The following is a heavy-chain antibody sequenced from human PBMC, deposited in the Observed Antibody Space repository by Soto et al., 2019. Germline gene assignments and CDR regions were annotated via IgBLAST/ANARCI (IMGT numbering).Heavy chain of an antibody. CDR3: ARQDATMGYYAFWSGFPVAH. CDR1: GGSISSSSYY. Sequence: PSETLSLTCTVSGGSISSSSYYWGWIRQSPGKGLEWIGSIYYAGDTQYNPSLKSRVTLSVDRSNNQFSLKVTSVTAADTAVYYCARQDATMGYYAFWSGFPVAHWGQGTLVNVSS. J-gene: IGHJ4*02. D-gene: IGHD3-3*01. CDR2: IYYAGDT. V-gene: IGHV4-39*01.